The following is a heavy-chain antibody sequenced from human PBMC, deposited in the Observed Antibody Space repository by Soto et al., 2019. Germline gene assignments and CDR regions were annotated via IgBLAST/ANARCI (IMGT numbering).Heavy chain of an antibody. V-gene: IGHV5-10-1*01. D-gene: IGHD3-22*01. Sequence: GESLKISCKGSGYSFAGYWITWVRQKPGKGLEWMGRIDPSDSQTYYSTSFRGHVTISVTKSITTVFLQWSSLRASDTAMYYCARQIYDSDTGPNFQYYFDSWGQGTPVTVSS. CDR2: IDPSDSQT. CDR1: GYSFAGYW. J-gene: IGHJ4*02. CDR3: ARQIYDSDTGPNFQYYFDS.